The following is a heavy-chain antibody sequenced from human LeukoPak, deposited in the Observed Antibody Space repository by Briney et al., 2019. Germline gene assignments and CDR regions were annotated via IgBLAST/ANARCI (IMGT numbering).Heavy chain of an antibody. D-gene: IGHD2-2*01. J-gene: IGHJ5*02. V-gene: IGHV3-66*01. CDR3: ARVFTGSNLRGPSVPAAAIPQNWFDP. Sequence: GGSLRLSCAASGFTVSSNYMSWVRQAPGKGLEWVSVIYSGGSTYYADSVKGRFTISRDNSKNTLYLQMNSLRAEDTAVYYCARVFTGSNLRGPSVPAAAIPQNWFDPWGQGTLVTVSS. CDR1: GFTVSSNY. CDR2: IYSGGST.